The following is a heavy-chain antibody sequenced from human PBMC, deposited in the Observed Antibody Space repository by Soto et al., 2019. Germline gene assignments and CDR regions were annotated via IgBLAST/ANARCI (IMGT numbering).Heavy chain of an antibody. D-gene: IGHD3-3*01. CDR1: GGAFRGFY. Sequence: AETLALTGAVSGGAFRGFYWTWIRQSPGKGLEWLGDINHVGITNYNPSLKSRVSIPVDTSKSQLSLKLSSVTAADTAVYYCARAHDFWGGRQQPIDSWGQGTLVTVSS. CDR2: INHVGIT. V-gene: IGHV4-34*01. CDR3: ARAHDFWGGRQQPIDS. J-gene: IGHJ4*02.